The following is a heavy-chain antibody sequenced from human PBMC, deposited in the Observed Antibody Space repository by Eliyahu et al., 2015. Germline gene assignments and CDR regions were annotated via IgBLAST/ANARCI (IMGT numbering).Heavy chain of an antibody. CDR3: ARDRGVTTSLAFDI. D-gene: IGHD3-10*01. V-gene: IGHV3-48*01. J-gene: IGHJ3*02. Sequence: DVHLVESGGDLVRPGGSLRLXCXASGFXXSSHSMNWVRQAPGKGLEWVSYISFSSSTTDYADSVKGRFTISRDNAKNSLYLQMNSLRVEDTAVYYCARDRGVTTSLAFDIWGQGTMITVSS. CDR1: GFXXSSHS. CDR2: ISFSSSTT.